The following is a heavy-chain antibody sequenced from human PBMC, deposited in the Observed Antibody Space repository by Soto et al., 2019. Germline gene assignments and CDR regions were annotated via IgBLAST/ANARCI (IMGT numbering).Heavy chain of an antibody. CDR3: ARETLEWTTYDILTGYVGFDY. CDR1: GYSISSGYY. CDR2: IYHSGST. D-gene: IGHD3-9*01. V-gene: IGHV4-38-2*02. Sequence: SETLSLTCAVSGYSISSGYYWGWIRQPPGKGLEWIGSIYHSGSTYYNPSLKSRVTISVDTSKNQFSLKLSSVTAADTAVYYCARETLEWTTYDILTGYVGFDYWGQGTLVTVSS. J-gene: IGHJ4*02.